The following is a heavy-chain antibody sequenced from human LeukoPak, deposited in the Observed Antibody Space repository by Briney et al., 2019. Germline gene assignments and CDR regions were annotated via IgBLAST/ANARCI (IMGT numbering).Heavy chain of an antibody. Sequence: GGSLRLSCAASGFTFSSYWISWVRQAPGKGLEWVANIKQDGSEKYYVDSVKGRFTISRDNAKNSLYLQMNSLRAEDTAVYYCASSPGGSPKGDAFDIWGQGTMVTVSS. CDR2: IKQDGSEK. J-gene: IGHJ3*02. V-gene: IGHV3-7*01. CDR3: ASSPGGSPKGDAFDI. CDR1: GFTFSSYW. D-gene: IGHD1-26*01.